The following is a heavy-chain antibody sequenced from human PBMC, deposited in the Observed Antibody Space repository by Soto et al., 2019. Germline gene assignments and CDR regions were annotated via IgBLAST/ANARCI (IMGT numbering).Heavy chain of an antibody. D-gene: IGHD3-16*02. V-gene: IGHV2-26*01. J-gene: IGHJ4*02. Sequence: QVTLKESGPVLVKPTETLTLTCTVSGFSLSNARMGVSWIRQPPGKALEWLAHIFSNDEKSYTTSLKSRLTISKDTSKSQVVLTMTNMDPVDTATYYCARTASDYVWGSYRLYYFDYWGQGTLVTVSS. CDR1: GFSLSNARMG. CDR2: IFSNDEK. CDR3: ARTASDYVWGSYRLYYFDY.